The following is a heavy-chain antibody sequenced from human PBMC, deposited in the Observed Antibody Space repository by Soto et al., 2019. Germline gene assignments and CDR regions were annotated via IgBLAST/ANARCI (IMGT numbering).Heavy chain of an antibody. CDR2: ISYDGSNK. J-gene: IGHJ4*02. D-gene: IGHD1-20*01. CDR3: ARGPITQTSFIDH. Sequence: GGSLRLSCAASGFTFSSYAMHWVRQAPGKGLEWVAVISYDGSNKYYADSVKGRFTISRDNSKNTLYLQMNSLRAEDTAVYFCARGPITQTSFIDHWGQGTLVTVSS. V-gene: IGHV3-30-3*01. CDR1: GFTFSSYA.